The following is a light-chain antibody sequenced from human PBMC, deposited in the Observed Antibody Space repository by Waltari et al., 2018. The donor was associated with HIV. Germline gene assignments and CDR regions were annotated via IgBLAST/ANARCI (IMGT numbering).Light chain of an antibody. CDR1: SLRPYY. V-gene: IGLV3-19*01. CDR3: GSRDSSGYSFA. J-gene: IGLJ1*01. Sequence: SSDLNQDPGVSVALGQTVRITCQGDSLRPYYAAWYQQKPGQAPILVVYGTNNRPAGVPDRFSGSTSGNTASLTITGAQAVDEADYYCGSRDSSGYSFAFGPGTKVTVL. CDR2: GTN.